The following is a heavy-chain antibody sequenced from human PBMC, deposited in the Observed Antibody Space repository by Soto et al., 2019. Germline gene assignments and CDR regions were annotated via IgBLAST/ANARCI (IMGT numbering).Heavy chain of an antibody. D-gene: IGHD3-22*01. Sequence: SVKVSCKASGGTFSSYAISWVRQAPGQGLEWMGGIIPIFGTANYAQKFQGRVTITADESTSTAYMELSSLRSEDTAVYYCAGDPLEYGDSSGYCGIYYYHYGMDVWGQGTNVTVSS. CDR3: AGDPLEYGDSSGYCGIYYYHYGMDV. CDR1: GGTFSSYA. CDR2: IIPIFGTA. J-gene: IGHJ6*02. V-gene: IGHV1-69*13.